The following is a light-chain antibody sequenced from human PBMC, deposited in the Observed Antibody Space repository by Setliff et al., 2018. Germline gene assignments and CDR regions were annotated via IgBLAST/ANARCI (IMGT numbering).Light chain of an antibody. V-gene: IGLV2-14*03. J-gene: IGLJ1*01. CDR1: SRDVGGNKY. CDR2: DVI. Sequence: QSVLTQPASVSGSPGQSITISCTGTSRDVGGNKYVSWYQHHPGKAPKLIIYDVINRPSGISNRFSGSKSGNTASLTISGLQAEDEADYFCSSYKNTNKNVFGTGTKVTVL. CDR3: SSYKNTNKNV.